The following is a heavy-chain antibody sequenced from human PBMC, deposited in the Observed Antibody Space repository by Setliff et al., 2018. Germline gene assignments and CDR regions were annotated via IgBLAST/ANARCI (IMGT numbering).Heavy chain of an antibody. J-gene: IGHJ6*03. CDR1: GGTFSNYG. CDR3: VREGVDSRSSTDYRYYMDV. D-gene: IGHD3-22*01. CDR2: TIPLFGTT. V-gene: IGHV1-69*05. Sequence: ASVKVSCKASGGTFSNYGVSWVRQAPGQGLEWMGGTIPLFGTTDYAQKFHGRVTIITDESTSTAFMQLSSLRSEDTAVYYCVREGVDSRSSTDYRYYMDVWGKGTTVTV.